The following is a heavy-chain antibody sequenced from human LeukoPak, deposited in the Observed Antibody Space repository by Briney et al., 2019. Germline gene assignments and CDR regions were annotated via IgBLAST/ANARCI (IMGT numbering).Heavy chain of an antibody. CDR3: ARALNGDYAVIQH. D-gene: IGHD4-17*01. Sequence: GGSLRLSCAASGFTVSSNYMSWVRQAPGKGLEWVSVIYSGGSTYYADSVKGRFTISRDNSKNTLYLQMNSLRAEDTAVYYCARALNGDYAVIQHWGQGTLVTVSS. J-gene: IGHJ1*01. V-gene: IGHV3-53*01. CDR2: IYSGGST. CDR1: GFTVSSNY.